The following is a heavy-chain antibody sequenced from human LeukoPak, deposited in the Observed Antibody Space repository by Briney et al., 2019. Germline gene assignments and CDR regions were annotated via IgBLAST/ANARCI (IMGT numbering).Heavy chain of an antibody. CDR1: GLTFSSYS. V-gene: IGHV3-21*01. CDR3: ARDGGIVVVPAAYDAFDI. CDR2: ISGNGNYI. J-gene: IGHJ3*02. Sequence: GGSLRLSCSVSGLTFSSYSMSWVRQAPGKGLEWVSSISGNGNYIYYADSVKGRFTISRDNSKNTLYLQMNSLRAEDTAVYYCARDGGIVVVPAAYDAFDIWGQGTMVTVSS. D-gene: IGHD2-2*01.